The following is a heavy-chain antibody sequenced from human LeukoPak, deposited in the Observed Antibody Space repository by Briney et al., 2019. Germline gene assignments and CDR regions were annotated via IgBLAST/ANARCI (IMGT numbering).Heavy chain of an antibody. CDR2: IYYSGST. V-gene: IGHV4-59*08. CDR3: ARQAPHYYFDY. J-gene: IGHJ4*02. Sequence: SETLSLTCTVSGGSISSYYWSWIRQPPGKGLEWIGYIYYSGSTNYNPSLKSRVTISVDTSKNQFSLKLSSATAADTAVYYCARQAPHYYFDYWGQGTLVTVSS. CDR1: GGSISSYY.